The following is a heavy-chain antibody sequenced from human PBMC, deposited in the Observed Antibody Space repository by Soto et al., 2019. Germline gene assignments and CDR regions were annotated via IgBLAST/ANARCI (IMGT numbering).Heavy chain of an antibody. CDR3: ARRGVPAATRYGYYYYGMDV. V-gene: IGHV4-61*01. D-gene: IGHD2-2*01. J-gene: IGHJ6*02. CDR1: GGSVSSGSYY. CDR2: IYYSGST. Sequence: PSETLSLTCTVSGGSVSSGSYYRSWIRQPPGKGLEWIGYIYYSGSTNYNPSLKSRVTISVDTSKNQFSLKLSSVTAADTAVYYCARRGVPAATRYGYYYYGMDVWGQGTTVTVS.